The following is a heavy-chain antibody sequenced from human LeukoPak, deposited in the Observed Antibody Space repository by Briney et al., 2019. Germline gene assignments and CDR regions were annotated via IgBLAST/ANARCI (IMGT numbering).Heavy chain of an antibody. V-gene: IGHV3-11*04. CDR2: ISSSGSTI. CDR1: GFTFSDYY. J-gene: IGHJ5*02. CDR3: ARDMVDCGGDCYPTNWFDP. D-gene: IGHD2-21*02. Sequence: KAGGSLRLSCAASGFTFSDYYMSWIRQAPGKGLEWVSYISSSGSTIYYADSVKGRFTISRDNAKNTLYLQMNSLRAEDTAVYYCARDMVDCGGDCYPTNWFDPWGQGTLVTVSS.